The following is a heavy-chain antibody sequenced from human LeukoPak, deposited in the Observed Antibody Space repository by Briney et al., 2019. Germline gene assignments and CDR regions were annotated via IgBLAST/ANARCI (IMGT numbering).Heavy chain of an antibody. CDR2: IIPIFGTA. D-gene: IGHD1-1*01. CDR1: GGTFSSYA. Sequence: ASVKVSCKASGGTFSSYAISWVRQAPGQGLEWMGRIIPIFGTANYAQKFQGRVTITTDESTSTAYMELSSLRSEDTAVYYCARDPLERGGMDVWGKGTTVTVSS. J-gene: IGHJ6*04. V-gene: IGHV1-69*05. CDR3: ARDPLERGGMDV.